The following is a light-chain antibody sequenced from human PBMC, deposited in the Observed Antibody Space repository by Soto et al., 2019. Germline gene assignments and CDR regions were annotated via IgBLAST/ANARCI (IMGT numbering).Light chain of an antibody. V-gene: IGLV2-8*01. J-gene: IGLJ1*01. CDR1: SIDVGGYDS. CDR3: SSYTDTDNFVI. CDR2: EVN. Sequence: QSVLTQPPSASGSPGQSVTISCTGASIDVGGYDSVSWYQQHPGKAPKLMIFEVNKRPSGVPDRFSASTSGITASLTVSGLQPEDEAAYYCSSYTDTDNFVIFGGGTKVTVL.